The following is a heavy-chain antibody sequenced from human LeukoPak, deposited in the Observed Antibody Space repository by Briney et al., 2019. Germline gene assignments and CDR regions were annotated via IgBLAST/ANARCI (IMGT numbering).Heavy chain of an antibody. V-gene: IGHV4-39*07. Sequence: PSETLSLTCTVSGASISSGSFHWGWIRQPPGKGLEWIGSMYNSGSTHYNPSLKSRVTISIDTSKNQFSLKLSSVTAADTAVYYCARGRGLPGRSYFGRWDFDLWGRGTLVTVSS. J-gene: IGHJ2*01. CDR2: MYNSGST. CDR3: ARGRGLPGRSYFGRWDFDL. D-gene: IGHD1-26*01. CDR1: GASISSGSFH.